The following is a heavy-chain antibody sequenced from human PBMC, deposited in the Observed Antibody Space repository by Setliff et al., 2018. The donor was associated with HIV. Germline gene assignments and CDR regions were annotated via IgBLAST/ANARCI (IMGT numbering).Heavy chain of an antibody. CDR1: GGSISSGGYS. Sequence: SQTLSLTCAVSGGSISSGGYSWNWIRQPPGKGLEWIGYIYHSGSTFYNPSLKSRVTISLDTSKNQFSLKLTSVTAADTAVYYCARGPRPVDVDYYYMDVWGKGTTVTVSS. CDR2: IYHSGST. CDR3: ARGPRPVDVDYYYMDV. J-gene: IGHJ6*03. V-gene: IGHV4-30-2*01.